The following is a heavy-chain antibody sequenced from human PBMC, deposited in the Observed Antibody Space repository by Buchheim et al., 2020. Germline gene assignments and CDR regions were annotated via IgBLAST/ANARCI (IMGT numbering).Heavy chain of an antibody. D-gene: IGHD6-19*01. Sequence: QVQLVQSGAEVKKPGASVKVSCKASGYTFTSYDINWVRQATGQGLEWMGWMNPNSGNTGYAQKFQGRVTMTRNTSISTAYMELSSLRSEDTAVYYCARGRPDRSSGWYWNYYYYYMDVWGKGTT. CDR3: ARGRPDRSSGWYWNYYYYYMDV. CDR1: GYTFTSYD. V-gene: IGHV1-8*01. CDR2: MNPNSGNT. J-gene: IGHJ6*03.